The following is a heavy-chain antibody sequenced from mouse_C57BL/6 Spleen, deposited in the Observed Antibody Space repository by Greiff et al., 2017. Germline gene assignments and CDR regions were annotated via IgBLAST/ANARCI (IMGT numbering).Heavy chain of an antibody. D-gene: IGHD1-1*01. V-gene: IGHV1-39*01. Sequence: VQLKESGPELVKPGASVKISCKASGYSFTDYNMNWVKQSNGKSLEWIGVINPNYGTTSYNQKFKGKATLTVDQSSSTAYMQLNSLTSEDSAVYYCARNYYGSSYAMDDWGQGTSVTVSS. CDR2: INPNYGTT. CDR1: GYSFTDYN. CDR3: ARNYYGSSYAMDD. J-gene: IGHJ4*01.